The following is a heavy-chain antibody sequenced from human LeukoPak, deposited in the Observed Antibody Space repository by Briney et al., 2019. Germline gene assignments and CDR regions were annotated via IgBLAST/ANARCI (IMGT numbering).Heavy chain of an antibody. CDR2: INSDGSSR. CDR1: GFTFSSFW. J-gene: IGHJ4*02. D-gene: IGHD6-19*01. CDR3: AVAGTNPNY. V-gene: IGHV3-74*01. Sequence: PGGSLRLSCAASGFTFSSFWMHWVRQAPGKGLVWVSRINSDGSSRSYADSVQGRFTISRDNAENTLYLQMNSLRVEDTAVYYCAVAGTNPNYWGQGTLVTVSS.